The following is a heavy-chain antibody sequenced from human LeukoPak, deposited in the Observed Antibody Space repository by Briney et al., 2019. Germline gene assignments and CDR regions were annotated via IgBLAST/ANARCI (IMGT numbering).Heavy chain of an antibody. V-gene: IGHV5-51*01. CDR1: GYRFNAYW. CDR3: ARPNITSYYDSRGYDAFDV. CDR2: IYPDDSDT. Sequence: GESLKISCKGSGYRFNAYWIAWERQIPGKGLEWMGIIYPDDSDTRYSPSFQGQVTISADKSVRTAYLQWSSLRASDTAMYYCARPNITSYYDSRGYDAFDVWGQGTMVTVSS. J-gene: IGHJ3*01. D-gene: IGHD3-22*01.